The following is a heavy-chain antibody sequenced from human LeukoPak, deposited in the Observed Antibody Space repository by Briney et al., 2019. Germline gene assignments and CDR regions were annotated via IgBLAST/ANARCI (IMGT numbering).Heavy chain of an antibody. V-gene: IGHV4-38-2*02. CDR2: IYHSGST. Sequence: SETLSLTCTVSGYSISSGYYWGWIRQPPGKGLEWIGSIYHSGSTYYNPSLKSRVTISADTSKNQFSLKLSSVTAADTAVYYCARVVGSGGGERRRIYYFDYWGQGTLVTVSP. CDR1: GYSISSGYY. D-gene: IGHD2-15*01. CDR3: ARVVGSGGGERRRIYYFDY. J-gene: IGHJ4*02.